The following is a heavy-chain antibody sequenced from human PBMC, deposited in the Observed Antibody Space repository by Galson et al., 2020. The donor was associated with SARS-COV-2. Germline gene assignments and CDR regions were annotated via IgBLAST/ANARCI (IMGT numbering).Heavy chain of an antibody. CDR3: ARHDQTRGGAFDI. CDR1: FTSYW. CDR2: IYPGDSDT. D-gene: IGHD2-2*01. J-gene: IGHJ3*02. V-gene: IGHV5-51*01. Sequence: FTSYWIGWVRQMPGKGLEWMGIIYPGDSDTRYSPSFQGQVTISVDKSINTAYLQWSSLKASDTAVYYCARHDQTRGGAFDIWGQGTMVTVSS.